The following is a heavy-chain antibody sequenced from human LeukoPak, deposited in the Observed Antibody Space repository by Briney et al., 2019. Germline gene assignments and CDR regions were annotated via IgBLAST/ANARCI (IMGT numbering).Heavy chain of an antibody. D-gene: IGHD1-26*01. CDR3: ARGVGIYNYFDC. Sequence: GGSLRLSCAASGFTVSSNYMSWVRQAPGKGLEWVSVIYTTGITYYAYSVKDRFTISSHNSDNTLYLQMNSLRTEDTAVYYCARGVGIYNYFDCWGQGTLVTVSS. V-gene: IGHV3-53*04. J-gene: IGHJ4*02. CDR2: IYTTGIT. CDR1: GFTVSSNY.